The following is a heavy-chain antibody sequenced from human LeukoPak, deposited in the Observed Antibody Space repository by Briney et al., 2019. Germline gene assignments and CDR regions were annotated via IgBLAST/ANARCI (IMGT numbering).Heavy chain of an antibody. CDR3: ASHVTVLGTRGFDY. J-gene: IGHJ4*02. CDR2: IYHGGDT. Sequence: SETLSLTCAVSGGSITSHSWWSWVRQPPGKGLEWIGEIYHGGDTNYDPSVKSRVTMSVDKSKNHFSLNLKSVTAADTAIYYCASHVTVLGTRGFDYWGQGILSPSP. CDR1: GGSITSHSW. D-gene: IGHD6-19*01. V-gene: IGHV4-4*02.